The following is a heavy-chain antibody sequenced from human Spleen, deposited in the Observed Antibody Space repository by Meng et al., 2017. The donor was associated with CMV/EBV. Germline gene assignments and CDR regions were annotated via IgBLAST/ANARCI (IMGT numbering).Heavy chain of an antibody. CDR2: INPESGDA. Sequence: ASVKVSCKASGYTFTGYYMHWVRQAPGKGFEWMGWINPESGDANYAQKFQGRVTMTRDTSISTVYMEVSSLRSDDTAVYYCTVGVIRGITWGQGTLVTVSS. J-gene: IGHJ5*02. CDR1: GYTFTGYY. V-gene: IGHV1-2*02. D-gene: IGHD3-10*01. CDR3: TVGVIRGIT.